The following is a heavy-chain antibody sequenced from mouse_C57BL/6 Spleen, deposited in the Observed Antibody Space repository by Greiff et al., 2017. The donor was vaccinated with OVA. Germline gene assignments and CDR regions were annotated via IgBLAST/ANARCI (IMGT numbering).Heavy chain of an antibody. D-gene: IGHD1-1*01. J-gene: IGHJ4*01. CDR1: GYAFTNYL. V-gene: IGHV1-54*01. CDR2: INPGSGGT. CDR3: ARGPTVVDGAMDY. Sequence: QVQLKQSGAELVRPGTSVKVSCKASGYAFTNYLIEWVKQRPGQGLEWIGVINPGSGGTNYNEKFKGKATLTADKSSSTAYMQLSSLTSEDSAVYFCARGPTVVDGAMDYWGQGTSVTVSS.